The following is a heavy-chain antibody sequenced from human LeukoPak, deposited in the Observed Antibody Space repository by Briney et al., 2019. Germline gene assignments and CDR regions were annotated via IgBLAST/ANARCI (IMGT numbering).Heavy chain of an antibody. V-gene: IGHV3-21*01. CDR2: ISSSSSYI. D-gene: IGHD4-17*01. CDR1: GFTFSSYS. CDR3: AGITVTTTYDAFDI. J-gene: IGHJ3*02. Sequence: GGSLRLSCAASGFTFSSYSMTWVRQAPGKGLEWVSSISSSSSYIYYAGSVKGRFTISRDNAKNSLYLQMNSLRAEDTAVYYCAGITVTTTYDAFDIWGQGTMVTVSS.